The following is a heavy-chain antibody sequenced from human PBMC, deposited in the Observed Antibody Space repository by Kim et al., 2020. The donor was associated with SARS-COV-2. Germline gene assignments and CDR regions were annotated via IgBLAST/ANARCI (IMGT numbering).Heavy chain of an antibody. CDR3: AKVAAARPNSYYYYMDV. J-gene: IGHJ6*03. CDR2: ISGSGGST. CDR1: GFTFSSYA. Sequence: GGSLRLSCAASGFTFSSYAMSWVRQAPGKGLEWVSAISGSGGSTYYADSVKGRFTISRDNSKNTLYLQMNSLRAEDTAVYYCAKVAAARPNSYYYYMDVWGKGTTVTVSS. V-gene: IGHV3-23*01. D-gene: IGHD6-6*01.